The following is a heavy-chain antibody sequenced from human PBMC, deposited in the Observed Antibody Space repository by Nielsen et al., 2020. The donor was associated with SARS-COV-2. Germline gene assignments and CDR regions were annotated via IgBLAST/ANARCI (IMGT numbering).Heavy chain of an antibody. CDR1: GFTFDDYA. CDR3: TLLQEHL. J-gene: IGHJ6*01. CDR2: ISWNSGSI. V-gene: IGHV3-9*01. Sequence: GGSLRLSCAASGFTFDDYAMHWVRQAPGKGLEWVSGISWNSGSIGYADSVKGRFTISRDNAKNSLYLQMNRLHQGPIGLPPGTLLQEHLWG.